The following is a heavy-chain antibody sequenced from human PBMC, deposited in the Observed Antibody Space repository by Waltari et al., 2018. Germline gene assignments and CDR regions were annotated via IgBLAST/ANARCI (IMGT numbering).Heavy chain of an antibody. Sequence: EVQMLESGGRLVQPGGSLRLSCAASGFTFNSCSMSWVRQAPGKGLEWVSFISGGGDSAHYADSVNGWFTISRDNSKNTLFLQMNSLRAEDTAVYYCVKTVTGSYDFWGQGTLVTVSS. CDR1: GFTFNSCS. J-gene: IGHJ4*02. V-gene: IGHV3-23*01. CDR3: VKTVTGSYDF. D-gene: IGHD1-26*01. CDR2: ISGGGDSA.